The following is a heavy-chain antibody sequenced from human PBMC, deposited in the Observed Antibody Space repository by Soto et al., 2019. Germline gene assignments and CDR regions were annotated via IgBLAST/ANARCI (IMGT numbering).Heavy chain of an antibody. CDR3: ARGGRFLEWLHKYNWFDP. D-gene: IGHD3-3*01. Sequence: SETLSLTCAVYGGSFSGYYWSWIRQPPGKGLEWIGEINHSGSTNYNPSLKSRVTISVDTSKNQFSLKLSSVTAADTAVYYCARGGRFLEWLHKYNWFDPWGQGTLVTVSP. CDR2: INHSGST. V-gene: IGHV4-34*01. J-gene: IGHJ5*02. CDR1: GGSFSGYY.